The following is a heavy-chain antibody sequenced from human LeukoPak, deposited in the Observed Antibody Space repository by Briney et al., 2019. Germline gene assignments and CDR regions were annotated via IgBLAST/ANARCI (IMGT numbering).Heavy chain of an antibody. Sequence: GGSVQVSCQASGYTFTSYYMHWVRQAPGQGLEWMGIINPSGGSTSYAQKFQGRVTMTRDTSTSTVYMELSSLRSEDTAVYYCARGYCTNGVCSKNLGYWGQGTLVTVSS. V-gene: IGHV1-46*01. CDR1: GYTFTSYY. CDR2: INPSGGST. CDR3: ARGYCTNGVCSKNLGY. D-gene: IGHD2-8*01. J-gene: IGHJ4*02.